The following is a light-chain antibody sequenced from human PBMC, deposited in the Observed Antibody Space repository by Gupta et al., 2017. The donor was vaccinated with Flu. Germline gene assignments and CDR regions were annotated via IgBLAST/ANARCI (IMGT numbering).Light chain of an antibody. V-gene: IGKV3-20*01. CDR3: QHYAGSPT. Sequence: EIVLTQSPGTLSLSPGERATLSCRASQHITNDNLAWYQQKPGQAPRLLIYDGSTGATDIPHSFRGSGSGTDFTLIINELEPEDFATYYCQHYAGSPTFGGATKVQI. J-gene: IGKJ4*01. CDR1: QHITNDN. CDR2: DGS.